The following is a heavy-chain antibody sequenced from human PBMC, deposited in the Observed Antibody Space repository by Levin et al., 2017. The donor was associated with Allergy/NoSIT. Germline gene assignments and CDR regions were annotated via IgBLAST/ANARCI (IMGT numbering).Heavy chain of an antibody. Sequence: SCAASGFTFSSYGMHWVRQAPGKGLEWVAVIWYDGSKKYYADSVKGRFTISRDNSKNTLYLQMNSLRAEDTAVYYCAREYTSGWELDYWGQGTLVTVSS. CDR3: AREYTSGWELDY. CDR1: GFTFSSYG. V-gene: IGHV3-33*01. D-gene: IGHD6-19*01. J-gene: IGHJ4*02. CDR2: IWYDGSKK.